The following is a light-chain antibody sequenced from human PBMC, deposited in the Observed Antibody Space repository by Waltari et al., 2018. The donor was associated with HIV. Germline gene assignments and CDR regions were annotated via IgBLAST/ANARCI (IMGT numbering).Light chain of an antibody. Sequence: DIQMTQSPSSLSASVGDRVTITCQASQDISNHLNWYQQKPGKAPKLLIYDASNLETGVPSRFSGSGSGTDFTFTISSLQPEDFATYFCQQYDNLITFGQGTKLQIK. CDR3: QQYDNLIT. V-gene: IGKV1-33*01. J-gene: IGKJ2*01. CDR1: QDISNH. CDR2: DAS.